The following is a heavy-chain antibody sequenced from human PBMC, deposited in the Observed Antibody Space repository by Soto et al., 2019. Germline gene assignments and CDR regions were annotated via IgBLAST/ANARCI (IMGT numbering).Heavy chain of an antibody. V-gene: IGHV1-18*01. CDR1: GYSFTSHG. CDR2: ISASNGDT. J-gene: IGHJ6*03. D-gene: IGHD2-8*01. Sequence: QVQLVQSGAEVKKPGASVKVSCKASGYSFTSHGISWVRQAPGQGLEWMAWISASNGDTNYAQKFQGRVTVTTDTSTSTGCMELRSLRSEHTAVYYSATMVLGSNIDDYHYMDVWGKGTTVTFSS. CDR3: ATMVLGSNIDDYHYMDV.